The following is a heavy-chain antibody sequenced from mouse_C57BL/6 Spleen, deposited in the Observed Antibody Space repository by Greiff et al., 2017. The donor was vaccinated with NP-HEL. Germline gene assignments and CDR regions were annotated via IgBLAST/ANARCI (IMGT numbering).Heavy chain of an antibody. D-gene: IGHD2-3*01. J-gene: IGHJ4*01. CDR1: GFNIKDYY. Sequence: EVQGVESGAELVRPGASVKLSCTASGFNIKDYYMHWVKQRPEQGLEWIGRIDPEDGDTEYAPKFQGKATMTADTSSNTAYLQLSSLTSEDTAVYYCTSYDGYPYYAMDYWGQGTSVTVSS. CDR3: TSYDGYPYYAMDY. V-gene: IGHV14-1*01. CDR2: IDPEDGDT.